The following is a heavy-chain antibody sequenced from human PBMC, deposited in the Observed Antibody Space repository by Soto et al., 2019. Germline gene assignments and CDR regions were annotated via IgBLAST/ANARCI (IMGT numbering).Heavy chain of an antibody. CDR1: GFTFNIYA. Sequence: EVQLLESGGDLIQPGGSQRLSCAASGFTFNIYAMTWVRQAPGKGLEWVSAISRYGDFTYYADSVEGRFTISRDNSKNTLYLQMNSLRAEDTAVYYCAKDRYLDHDSRGYLFDNWGQGTLVIVSS. J-gene: IGHJ4*02. D-gene: IGHD3-22*01. V-gene: IGHV3-23*01. CDR2: ISRYGDFT. CDR3: AKDRYLDHDSRGYLFDN.